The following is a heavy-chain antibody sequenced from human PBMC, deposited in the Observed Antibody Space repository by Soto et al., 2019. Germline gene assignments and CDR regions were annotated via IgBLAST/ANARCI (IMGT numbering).Heavy chain of an antibody. CDR3: ASSYGSGYRAFDY. CDR1: GDTFTFYS. D-gene: IGHD3-10*01. J-gene: IGHJ4*02. Sequence: QVQLVQSGAEVKRPGSSVTVSCKASGDTFTFYSINWVRQAPGLGLEWMGRINPILSMSNYAQRCQGRVTMNADKSTITAYMELSSLRSEDKAIYYCASSYGSGYRAFDYWGQGALVTVSS. CDR2: INPILSMS. V-gene: IGHV1-69*02.